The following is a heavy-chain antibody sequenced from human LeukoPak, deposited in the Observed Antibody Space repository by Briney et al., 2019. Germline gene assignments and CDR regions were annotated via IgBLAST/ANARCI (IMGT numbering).Heavy chain of an antibody. V-gene: IGHV3-23*01. Sequence: GGSLRLSCAASGFTFSSYAMRWVRQAPGKGLEWVSAISGSGSSTYYADSVKGRFTVSRDNSKNTLYLQMNSLRAEDTAIYYCARGATVTTDWYFDLWGRGTLVTVSS. J-gene: IGHJ2*01. D-gene: IGHD4-17*01. CDR1: GFTFSSYA. CDR3: ARGATVTTDWYFDL. CDR2: ISGSGSST.